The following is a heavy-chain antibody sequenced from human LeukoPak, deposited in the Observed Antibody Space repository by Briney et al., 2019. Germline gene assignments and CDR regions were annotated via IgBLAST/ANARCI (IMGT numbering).Heavy chain of an antibody. D-gene: IGHD6-13*01. CDR3: ARAGSSSWYPPDY. J-gene: IGHJ4*02. CDR2: IWYDGSNK. Sequence: GGSLRLSCAASAFTFSNYGMHWVRQAPGKGLEWVAVIWYDGSNKYYVDPVKGRFTISRDNSKNTLYLQMNSLRAEDTAVYYCARAGSSSWYPPDYWGQGTLVTVSS. V-gene: IGHV3-33*01. CDR1: AFTFSNYG.